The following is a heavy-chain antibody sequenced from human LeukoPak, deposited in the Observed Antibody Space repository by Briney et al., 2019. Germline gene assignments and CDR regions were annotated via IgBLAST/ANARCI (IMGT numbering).Heavy chain of an antibody. D-gene: IGHD4-17*01. CDR1: GGSVSSGIYY. CDR2: ISYSGTT. V-gene: IGHV4-61*01. Sequence: PSETLSLTCTVFGGSVSSGIYYWSWIRQPPGKALEWIGYISYSGTTNYNPSLKSRVTISVDTSKNQFSLKLTSVTAADTAVYYCARMRHGDYFDYWGQGTLVTVSS. CDR3: ARMRHGDYFDY. J-gene: IGHJ4*02.